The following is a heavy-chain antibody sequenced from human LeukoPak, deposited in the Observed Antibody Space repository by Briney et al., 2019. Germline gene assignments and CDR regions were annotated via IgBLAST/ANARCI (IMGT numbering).Heavy chain of an antibody. CDR2: INPNSGGT. CDR3: ARESGHSYGHVDF. V-gene: IGHV1-2*06. D-gene: IGHD5-18*01. CDR1: GYTFTAYY. Sequence: ASVTVSCKASGYTFTAYYMHWVRQAPGQGLEWMGRINPNSGGTNYAQKVQGRVTMTRDTSIGTAYLELSRLRSDDTAVYYCARESGHSYGHVDFWGQGTLVTVAS. J-gene: IGHJ4*02.